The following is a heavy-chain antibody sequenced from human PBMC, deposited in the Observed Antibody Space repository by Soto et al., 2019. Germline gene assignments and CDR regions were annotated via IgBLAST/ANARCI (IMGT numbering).Heavy chain of an antibody. CDR3: ARDHLILPAHDFSYGSDV. Sequence: GSLRLSCEVSGFTFSMYSMSWVRQSPGKGLEWVAKIPQDGVDGHYADSVKGRFIISRDNDKNSLHLQLNNLRAEDTAVYYCARDHLILPAHDFSYGSDVCGRGATVTVSS. V-gene: IGHV3-7*03. CDR1: GFTFSMYS. J-gene: IGHJ6*02. CDR2: IPQDGVDG. D-gene: IGHD2-21*02.